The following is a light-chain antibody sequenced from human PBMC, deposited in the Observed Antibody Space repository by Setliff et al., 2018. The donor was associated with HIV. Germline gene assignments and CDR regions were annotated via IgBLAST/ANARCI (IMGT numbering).Light chain of an antibody. Sequence: QSVLTQPASVSGSPGQSITISCTGTSSDVSAYKYVPWYQQHPGKAPKLMIYEVTNRPSGVSNRFSGSKSGNTASLTISGLQAEDEADYYCSSYTSSYTYVFGTGTKVTVL. CDR3: SSYTSSYTYV. J-gene: IGLJ1*01. CDR2: EVT. V-gene: IGLV2-14*01. CDR1: SSDVSAYKY.